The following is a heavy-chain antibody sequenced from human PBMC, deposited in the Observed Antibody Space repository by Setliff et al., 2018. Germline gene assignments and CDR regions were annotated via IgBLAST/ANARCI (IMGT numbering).Heavy chain of an antibody. CDR2: ISSYNDVT. V-gene: IGHV1-18*01. J-gene: IGHJ3*01. D-gene: IGHD2-15*01. CDR3: AISTLSICSGGSCPNAFDV. CDR1: GYIFKSYG. Sequence: ASVKVSCKASGYIFKSYGISWVRQAPGQGLEWMGWISSYNDVTNYAQRFQGRVTMTTDTSKSAAYMGLRGLRSDDTAVYYCAISTLSICSGGSCPNAFDVWGQGTMVTVSS.